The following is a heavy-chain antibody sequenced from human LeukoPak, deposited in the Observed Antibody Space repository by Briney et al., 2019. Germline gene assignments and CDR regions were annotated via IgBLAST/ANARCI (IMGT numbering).Heavy chain of an antibody. D-gene: IGHD6-13*01. Sequence: GGSLRLSCAASGFTFSSYSMNWVRQAPGKGLEWVSSISSSSSYIYYADSVKGRFTISRDNAKNTLYLQMNSLRAEDTAVYYCARERAYSSSLDVWGQGTTVTVSS. V-gene: IGHV3-21*01. CDR1: GFTFSSYS. CDR3: ARERAYSSSLDV. J-gene: IGHJ6*02. CDR2: ISSSSSYI.